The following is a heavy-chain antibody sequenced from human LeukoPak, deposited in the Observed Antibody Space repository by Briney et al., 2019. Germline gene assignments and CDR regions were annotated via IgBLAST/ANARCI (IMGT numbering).Heavy chain of an antibody. CDR3: ARVVSGGHFNY. J-gene: IGHJ4*02. CDR2: IYYSGST. V-gene: IGHV4-59*01. CDR1: GGSMNNYY. D-gene: IGHD2-8*02. Sequence: SETLSLTCTVSGGSMNNYYWTWIRRPPGKALEWIGAIYYSGSTDYNPSLKSRVTLSVDTSNNQFSLNLNSVTAADTAVYYCARVVSGGHFNYWGQGTLVTVSS.